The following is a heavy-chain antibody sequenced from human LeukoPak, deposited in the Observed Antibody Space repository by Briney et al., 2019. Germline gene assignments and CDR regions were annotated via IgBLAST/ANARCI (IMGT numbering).Heavy chain of an antibody. CDR3: ARDHLNYGDYLDAFDI. D-gene: IGHD4-17*01. CDR2: IIPIFGTA. J-gene: IGHJ3*02. Sequence: VASVKVSCKASGGTFSSYAISWVRQAPGQGLEWMGGIIPIFGTANYAQKFQGRVTITADESTSTAYMELSSLRSEDTAVYYCARDHLNYGDYLDAFDIWGQGTMVTVSS. V-gene: IGHV1-69*13. CDR1: GGTFSSYA.